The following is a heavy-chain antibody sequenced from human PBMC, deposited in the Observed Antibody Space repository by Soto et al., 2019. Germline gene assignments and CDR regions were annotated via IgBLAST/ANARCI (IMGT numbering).Heavy chain of an antibody. V-gene: IGHV3-30*18. Sequence: GGSLRLSCAASGFTFSSYGMHWVRQAPGKGLEWVAVISYDGSNKYYADSVKGRFTISRDNSKNTLYLQMNSLRAEDTAVYYCAKETYYYDSSGYSHWGQGTLVTVSS. CDR3: AKETYYYDSSGYSH. J-gene: IGHJ4*02. D-gene: IGHD3-22*01. CDR1: GFTFSSYG. CDR2: ISYDGSNK.